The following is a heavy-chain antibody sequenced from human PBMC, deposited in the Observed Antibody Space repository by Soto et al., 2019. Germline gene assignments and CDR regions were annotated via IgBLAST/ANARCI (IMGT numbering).Heavy chain of an antibody. Sequence: PGGSLRLSCAASGFTFSSYATSWVRQAPGKGLEWISSISDTGGNTYYADSMKGRFTISRDNSKNTLYLQMNSLRAEDTAVYYCAQAGPNSHGRNYFDHWGPGALVTVSS. CDR3: AQAGPNSHGRNYFDH. D-gene: IGHD1-26*01. CDR2: ISDTGGNT. CDR1: GFTFSSYA. J-gene: IGHJ4*02. V-gene: IGHV3-23*01.